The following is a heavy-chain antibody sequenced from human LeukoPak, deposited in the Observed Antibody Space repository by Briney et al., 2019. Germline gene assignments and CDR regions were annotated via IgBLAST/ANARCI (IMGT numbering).Heavy chain of an antibody. Sequence: SETLSLTCAVYGGSFNGYYWSWIRQPPGKGLEWIGEINHSGSTNYNPSLKSRVTISVDTSKNQFSLKLSSVTAADTAVYYCARGGDVAFDIWGQGTMVTVSS. CDR2: INHSGST. CDR1: GGSFNGYY. J-gene: IGHJ3*02. V-gene: IGHV4-34*01. CDR3: ARGGDVAFDI. D-gene: IGHD5-24*01.